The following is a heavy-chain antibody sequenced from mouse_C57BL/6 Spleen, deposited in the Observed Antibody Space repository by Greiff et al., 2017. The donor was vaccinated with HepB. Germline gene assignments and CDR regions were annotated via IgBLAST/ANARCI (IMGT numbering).Heavy chain of an antibody. V-gene: IGHV1-22*01. CDR3: AEEDGYYGYFDV. CDR1: GYTFTDYN. CDR2: INPNNGGT. J-gene: IGHJ1*03. D-gene: IGHD2-3*01. Sequence: EVKLQESGPELVKPGASVKMSCKASGYTFTDYNMHWVKQSHGKSLEWIGYINPNNGGTSYNQKFKGKATLTVNKSSSTAYMELRSLTSEDSAVYYCAEEDGYYGYFDVWGTGTTVTVSS.